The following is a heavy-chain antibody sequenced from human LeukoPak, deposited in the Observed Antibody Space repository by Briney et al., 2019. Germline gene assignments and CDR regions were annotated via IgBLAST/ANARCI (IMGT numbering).Heavy chain of an antibody. J-gene: IGHJ4*02. Sequence: PGGSLRLSCAASGFTFSSYWMHWVRQAPGKGLVWVSRINSDGSSTSYADSVKGRFTISRDNSKNTVYLQMNSLTAEDTAVYYCAKDLGVTGHTYYFDYWGQGTLVTVSS. CDR1: GFTFSSYW. V-gene: IGHV3-74*01. D-gene: IGHD2-21*02. CDR3: AKDLGVTGHTYYFDY. CDR2: INSDGSST.